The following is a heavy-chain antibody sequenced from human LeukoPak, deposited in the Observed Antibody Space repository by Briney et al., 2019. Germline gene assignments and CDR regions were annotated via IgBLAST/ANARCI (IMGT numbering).Heavy chain of an antibody. CDR2: ISGSGGST. CDR1: GFTFSSYA. V-gene: IGHV3-23*01. CDR3: ARDRVSGGHCSSTSCFL. Sequence: GGSLRLSCAASGFTFSSYAMSWVRQAPGKGLEWVSAISGSGGSTYYADSVKGRFTISRDNSKNTLYLQMNSLRAEDTAVYYCARDRVSGGHCSSTSCFLWGQGTLVTVSS. D-gene: IGHD2-2*01. J-gene: IGHJ4*02.